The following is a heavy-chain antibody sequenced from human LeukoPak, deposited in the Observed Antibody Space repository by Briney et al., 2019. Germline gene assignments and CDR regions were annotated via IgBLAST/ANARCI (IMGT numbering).Heavy chain of an antibody. CDR3: ARDPSSADIVVVPAAIGYFDY. CDR2: ISSSSSYI. D-gene: IGHD2-2*02. Sequence: PGGSLRLSCAASGFTFSSYSMNWVRQAPGKGLEWVSSISSSSSYIYYADSVKGRFTISRDNAKNSLYLQMNSLRAEDTAVYYCARDPSSADIVVVPAAIGYFDYWGQGTLVTVSS. J-gene: IGHJ4*02. CDR1: GFTFSSYS. V-gene: IGHV3-21*01.